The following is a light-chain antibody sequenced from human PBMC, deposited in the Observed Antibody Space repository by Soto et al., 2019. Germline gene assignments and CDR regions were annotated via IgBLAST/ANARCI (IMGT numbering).Light chain of an antibody. V-gene: IGKV1-12*01. CDR1: QAIDSW. CDR3: QQANIFPYT. Sequence: DIQMTQSPSSVSASVGDRVTITCRASQAIDSWLAWYQQKPGEAPKLLIFTGSLLHSGVPPRFSGSGSGTDFTLTISSLQPEDFATYYCQQANIFPYTFGQGTKLEI. CDR2: TGS. J-gene: IGKJ2*01.